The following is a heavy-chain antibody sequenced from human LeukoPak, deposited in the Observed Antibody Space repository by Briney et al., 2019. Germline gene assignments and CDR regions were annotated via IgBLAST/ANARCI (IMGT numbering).Heavy chain of an antibody. V-gene: IGHV3-48*03. J-gene: IGHJ5*02. D-gene: IGHD3-10*01. Sequence: GGSLRLSCSASTFTLSGCEMNWVRQTPGKGLEWLAYISDSGNTFFYASFVRGLFTISRDNAKNTLYLQMTALRVEDTGLYCCARDRAFGEGINWFDPWGEGTLVTVSS. CDR2: ISDSGNTF. CDR1: TFTLSGCE. CDR3: ARDRAFGEGINWFDP.